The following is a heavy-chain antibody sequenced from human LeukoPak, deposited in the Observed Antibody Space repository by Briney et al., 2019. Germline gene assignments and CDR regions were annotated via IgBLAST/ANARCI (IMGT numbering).Heavy chain of an antibody. V-gene: IGHV4-39*01. D-gene: IGHD4-17*01. CDR3: ARHNGDYRY. CDR1: GGSISSGSYY. J-gene: IGHJ4*02. Sequence: SETLSLTCTVSGGSISSGSYYWGWIRQPPGKGLEWIGSIYYSGSTYYNPSLKSRVTISVDTSKNQFSLKLSSVTAADTAVYYCARHNGDYRYWGQGTLVTVSS. CDR2: IYYSGST.